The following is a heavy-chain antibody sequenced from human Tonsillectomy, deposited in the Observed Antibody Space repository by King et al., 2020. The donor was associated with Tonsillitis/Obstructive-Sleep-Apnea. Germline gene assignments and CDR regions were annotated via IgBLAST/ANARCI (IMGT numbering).Heavy chain of an antibody. CDR2: ISSDGNKT. CDR1: GFSFDHYV. V-gene: IGHV3-30*01. D-gene: IGHD2-15*01. CDR3: ARVGSSYWRGRSCYGYFFDY. J-gene: IGHJ4*02. Sequence: VQLVESGGGVVQPGRSLRLSCVASGFSFDHYVMHWVRQAPGKGLEWVALISSDGNKTFYADSVKGRFTISRDNSDNTLYLQMNSLGVDDLAVYYCARVGSSYWRGRSCYGYFFDYWGQGALVTVSS.